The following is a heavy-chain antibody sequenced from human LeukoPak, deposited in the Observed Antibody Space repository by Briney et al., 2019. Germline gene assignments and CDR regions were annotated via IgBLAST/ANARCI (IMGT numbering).Heavy chain of an antibody. CDR1: GFTFSSYW. J-gene: IGHJ6*03. CDR2: INSDGSST. Sequence: GGSLRLSCAASGFTFSSYWMHWVRQAPGKGLVWVSRINSDGSSTRYADSVKGRFTISRDNAKNTLYLQMNSLRAEDTAIYYCASSSMVRGVMVYYYYLDVWGKGITVTVSS. D-gene: IGHD3-10*01. V-gene: IGHV3-74*01. CDR3: ASSSMVRGVMVYYYYLDV.